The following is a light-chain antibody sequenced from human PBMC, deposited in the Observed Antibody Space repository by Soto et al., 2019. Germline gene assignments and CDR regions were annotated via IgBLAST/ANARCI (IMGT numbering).Light chain of an antibody. Sequence: EIVMTQSPATLSVSPGERATLSCRASQSVSINLAWYQQRPGQAPRLLIYGASTRATDIPGRFSGSGSGTEFTLTISSLQTEDSAVYYCQQYTDWPLTFGGGTKVEIK. V-gene: IGKV3-15*01. CDR2: GAS. CDR3: QQYTDWPLT. CDR1: QSVSIN. J-gene: IGKJ4*01.